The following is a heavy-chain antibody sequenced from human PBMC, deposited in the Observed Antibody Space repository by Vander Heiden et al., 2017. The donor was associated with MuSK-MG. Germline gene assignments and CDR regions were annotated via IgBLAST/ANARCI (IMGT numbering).Heavy chain of an antibody. CDR2: IYYSGST. CDR1: GGSISSSSYY. V-gene: IGHV4-39*01. J-gene: IGHJ4*02. D-gene: IGHD6-13*01. Sequence: QLQLQESGPGLVKPSETLSLTCTVSGGSISSSSYYWGWIRQPPGKGLEWIGSIYYSGSTYYNPSLKSRVTISVDTSKNQFSLKLSSVTAADTAVYYCARRGVSSSWGFFDYWGQGTLVTVSS. CDR3: ARRGVSSSWGFFDY.